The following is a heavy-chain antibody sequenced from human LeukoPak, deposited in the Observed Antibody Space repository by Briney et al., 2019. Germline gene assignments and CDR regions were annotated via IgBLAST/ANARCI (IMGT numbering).Heavy chain of an antibody. CDR2: ISAYNGNT. CDR3: ARDNYGSGSYYNVWFDP. V-gene: IGHV1-18*01. D-gene: IGHD3-10*01. J-gene: IGHJ5*02. Sequence: GAAVKVSCKASGYTFSSYGATWVRQAPGQGLEWMGWISAYNGNTDYAQKLQGRVTMTTDTSTSTAYMELRSLRSDDTAVYYCARDNYGSGSYYNVWFDPWGQGTLVTVSS. CDR1: GYTFSSYG.